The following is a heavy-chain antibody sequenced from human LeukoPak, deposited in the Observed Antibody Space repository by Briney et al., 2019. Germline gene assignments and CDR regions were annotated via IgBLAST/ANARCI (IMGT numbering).Heavy chain of an antibody. Sequence: SETLSLTYGVSGGSIGTYWWNWIRQPAGKGLKWIGRFHYSGTANYNPSLKSRVSMSLDMSKNQFFLNLSSVTAADTAIYYCARGSDTSHNWFDPWGLGTLVTVSS. CDR3: ARGSDTSHNWFDP. D-gene: IGHD2-2*01. CDR2: FHYSGTA. CDR1: GGSIGTYW. J-gene: IGHJ5*02. V-gene: IGHV4-4*07.